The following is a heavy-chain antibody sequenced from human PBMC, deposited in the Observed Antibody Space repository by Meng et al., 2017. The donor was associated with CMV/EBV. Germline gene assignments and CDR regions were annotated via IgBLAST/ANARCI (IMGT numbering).Heavy chain of an antibody. J-gene: IGHJ4*02. CDR3: ASVGSTTPYFDY. V-gene: IGHV4-59*07. Sequence: QMPGQESGPGLVQPSATLSLTCTGSVGSISSYHWSWIRQPPGKVLEWIRYIYYSGSTNYNPSLKSRVTISVDTSKNQFSLKLSSVTAADTAVYYCASVGSTTPYFDYWGQGTLVTVSS. CDR2: IYYSGST. CDR1: VGSISSYH. D-gene: IGHD2-2*01.